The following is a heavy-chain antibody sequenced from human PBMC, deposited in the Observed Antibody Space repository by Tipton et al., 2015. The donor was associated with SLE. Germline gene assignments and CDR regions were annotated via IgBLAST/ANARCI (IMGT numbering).Heavy chain of an antibody. CDR1: GYSFTTYW. D-gene: IGHD1-14*01. CDR3: ARSLSAAAPADRSHMGG. J-gene: IGHJ6*03. CDR2: IYPGDSDT. V-gene: IGHV5-51*03. Sequence: QSGAEVKKPGESLKISCKGSGYSFTTYWIGWVRQMPGKGLEWMGIIYPGDSDTRYSPSFQGQVTISAAKSISTAYLQWSSLKASDTAICYCARSLSAAAPADRSHMGGWCKGTSVAVSS.